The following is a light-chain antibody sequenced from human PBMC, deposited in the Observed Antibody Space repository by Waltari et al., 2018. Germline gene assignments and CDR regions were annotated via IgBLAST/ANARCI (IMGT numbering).Light chain of an antibody. Sequence: DIQMTQSPSSLSASVGDRVTITCRASQSFSGYLNWYQQKPGKAPSLLIFAASSLQSGAPPRFSGSGSGTDFTLTISNLQPEDYATYYCQQSYIMPLTFGGGTKVEIK. CDR1: QSFSGY. CDR3: QQSYIMPLT. V-gene: IGKV1-39*01. J-gene: IGKJ4*01. CDR2: AAS.